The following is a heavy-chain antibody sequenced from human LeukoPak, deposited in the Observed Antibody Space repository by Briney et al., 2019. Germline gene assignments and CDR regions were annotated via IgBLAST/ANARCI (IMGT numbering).Heavy chain of an antibody. Sequence: PSETLSLTCTVSGGSISSSSYYWGWIRQPPGKGLEWIGSIYYSGSTYYNPSLKSRVTISVDTSKNQFSLKLNSATAADTAVYYCARGSEWLSPWGQGTLVTVSS. CDR1: GGSISSSSYY. CDR3: ARGSEWLSP. V-gene: IGHV4-39*07. D-gene: IGHD3-3*01. CDR2: IYYSGST. J-gene: IGHJ5*02.